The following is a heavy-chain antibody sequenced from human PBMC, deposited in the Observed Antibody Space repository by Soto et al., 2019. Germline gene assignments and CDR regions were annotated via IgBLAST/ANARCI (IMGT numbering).Heavy chain of an antibody. CDR3: ARGVTMVRGVITFDY. CDR2: INPNSGGT. V-gene: IGHV1-2*02. Sequence: GASVKVSCKASGYTFTGYYMHWVRQAPGQGLEWMGWINPNSGGTNYAQKFQGRVTMTRDTSISTAYMELSRLRSDDTAVYYCARGVTMVRGVITFDYWGQGTLVTVSS. J-gene: IGHJ4*02. CDR1: GYTFTGYY. D-gene: IGHD3-10*01.